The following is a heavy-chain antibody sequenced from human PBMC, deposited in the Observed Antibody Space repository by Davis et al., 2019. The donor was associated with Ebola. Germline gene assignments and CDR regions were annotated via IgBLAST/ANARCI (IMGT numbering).Heavy chain of an antibody. CDR3: ARPYYYDSSGYYYDAYYLDY. CDR1: GFTFGDYA. D-gene: IGHD3-22*01. Sequence: PGGSLRLSCTASGFTFGDYAMSWFRQAPGKGLEWVSYISSSSSTIYYADSVKGRFTISRDNAKNSLYLQMNSLRDEDTAVYYCARPYYYDSSGYYYDAYYLDYWGQGTLVTVSS. V-gene: IGHV3-48*02. CDR2: ISSSSSTI. J-gene: IGHJ4*02.